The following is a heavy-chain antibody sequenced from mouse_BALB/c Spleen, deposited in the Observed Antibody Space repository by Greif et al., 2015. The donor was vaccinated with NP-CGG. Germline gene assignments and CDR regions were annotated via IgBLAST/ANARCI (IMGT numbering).Heavy chain of an antibody. Sequence: VQLQQSGAELARPGAPVKLSCKASGYTFTDYYINWVKQRTGQGLEWIGEIYPGSGNTYYNEKFKGKATLTADKSSSPAYMQLSSLTSEDSAVYFCARKGVRRAMDYWGQGTSVTVSS. J-gene: IGHJ4*01. D-gene: IGHD2-14*01. CDR3: ARKGVRRAMDY. CDR1: GYTFTDYY. CDR2: IYPGSGNT. V-gene: IGHV1-77*01.